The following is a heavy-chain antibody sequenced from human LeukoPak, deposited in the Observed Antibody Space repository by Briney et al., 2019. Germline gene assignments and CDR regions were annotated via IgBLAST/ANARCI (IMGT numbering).Heavy chain of an antibody. D-gene: IGHD4-23*01. V-gene: IGHV1-18*04. CDR1: GYTFTNYY. CDR3: ARLVTPDAFDI. Sequence: ASVKVSCKASGYTFTNYYMHWVRQAPGQGLEWMGWISAYNGNTNYAQKLQGRVTMTTDTSTSTAYMELRSLRSDDTAVYYCARLVTPDAFDIWGQGTMVTVSS. CDR2: ISAYNGNT. J-gene: IGHJ3*02.